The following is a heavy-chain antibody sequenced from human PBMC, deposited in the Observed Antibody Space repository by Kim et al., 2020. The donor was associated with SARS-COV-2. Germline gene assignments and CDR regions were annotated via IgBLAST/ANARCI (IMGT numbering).Heavy chain of an antibody. J-gene: IGHJ6*02. CDR2: ISSSSSTI. V-gene: IGHV3-48*02. CDR3: AGSGDCYSCYYYYGMDV. D-gene: IGHD2-21*02. Sequence: GGSLRLSCAASGFTFSSYSMNWVRQAPGKGLEWVSYISSSSSTIYYADSVKGRFTISRDNAKNSLYLQMNSLRDEDTAVYYCAGSGDCYSCYYYYGMDVWGQGTTVTVSS. CDR1: GFTFSSYS.